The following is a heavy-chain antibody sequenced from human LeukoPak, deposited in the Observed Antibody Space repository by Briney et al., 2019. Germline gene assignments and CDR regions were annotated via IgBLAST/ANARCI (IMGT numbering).Heavy chain of an antibody. J-gene: IGHJ3*02. CDR3: ARMVYGQYDAFDI. V-gene: IGHV1-18*01. Sequence: VASVTVSCKASGYTFTSYGISWVRQAPGQGLEWMGWISAYNGNTNYAQKLRGRVTMTTDTSTSTAYMELRSLRSDDTAVYYCARMVYGQYDAFDIWGQGTTVTVSS. CDR2: ISAYNGNT. D-gene: IGHD3-10*01. CDR1: GYTFTSYG.